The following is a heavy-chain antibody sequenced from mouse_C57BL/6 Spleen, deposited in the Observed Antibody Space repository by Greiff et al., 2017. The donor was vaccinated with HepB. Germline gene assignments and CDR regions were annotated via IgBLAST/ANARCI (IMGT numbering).Heavy chain of an antibody. J-gene: IGHJ2*01. CDR1: GYTFTSYT. Sequence: VKVVESGAELARPGASVKMSCKASGYTFTSYTMHWVKQRPGQGLEWIGYINPSSGYTKYNQKFKDKATLTADKSSSTAYMQLSSLTSEDSAVYYCARSNSQFITTVVDYWGQGTTLTVSS. V-gene: IGHV1-4*01. D-gene: IGHD1-1*01. CDR2: INPSSGYT. CDR3: ARSNSQFITTVVDY.